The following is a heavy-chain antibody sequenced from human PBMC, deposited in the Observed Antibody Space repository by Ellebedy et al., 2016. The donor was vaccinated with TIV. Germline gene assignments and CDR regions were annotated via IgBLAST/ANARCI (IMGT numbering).Heavy chain of an antibody. CDR2: LWYDGSRE. CDR3: ATERSGYDFDY. Sequence: GESLKISCAASGFTVSSNFMTWVRQAPGKGLEWVAVLWYDGSREYYADSVKGRFTVSRDNSKNTLYLQMNSLRTEDTAVYYCATERSGYDFDYWGQGTLVTVSA. CDR1: GFTVSSNF. D-gene: IGHD5-12*01. V-gene: IGHV3-33*08. J-gene: IGHJ4*02.